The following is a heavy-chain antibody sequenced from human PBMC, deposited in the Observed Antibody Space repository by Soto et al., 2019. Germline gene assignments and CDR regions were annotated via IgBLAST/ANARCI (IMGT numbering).Heavy chain of an antibody. CDR1: GFTFSSYS. CDR3: ERVAILGGITMVRGVTYYMDV. D-gene: IGHD3-10*01. Sequence: GGSLRLSCAASGFTFSSYSMNWVRQAPGKGLEWVSSISSSSSYIYYADSVKGRFTISRDNAKNSLYLPMNSLRAEDTAVYYCERVAILGGITMVRGVTYYMDVWGKGTTVTVSS. CDR2: ISSSSSYI. V-gene: IGHV3-21*01. J-gene: IGHJ6*03.